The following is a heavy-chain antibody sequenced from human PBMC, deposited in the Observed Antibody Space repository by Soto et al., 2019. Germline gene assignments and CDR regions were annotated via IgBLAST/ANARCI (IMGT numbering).Heavy chain of an antibody. CDR2: IKSKTDGGTT. CDR1: GFTFSNAW. D-gene: IGHD1-26*01. Sequence: GGSLRLSCAASGFTFSNAWISWVRQAPGKGLEWVGRIKSKTDGGTTDYAAPVKGRFTISRDDSKNTLYPQMNSLKTEDTAVYYCTGSYSVMYYYYGMDVWGQGTTVTVSS. CDR3: TGSYSVMYYYYGMDV. J-gene: IGHJ6*02. V-gene: IGHV3-15*01.